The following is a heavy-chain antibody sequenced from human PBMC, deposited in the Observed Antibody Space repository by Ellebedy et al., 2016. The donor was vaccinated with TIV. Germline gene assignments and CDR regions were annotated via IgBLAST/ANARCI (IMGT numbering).Heavy chain of an antibody. J-gene: IGHJ4*02. CDR3: ARDEAEVGATFFGY. CDR1: GFTFSSYS. Sequence: GESLKISCAASGFTFSSYSMNWVRQAPGKGLEWVSYISSSSSIIYYADSVKGRFTISRDNAKNSLYLQMNSMRDEDTAVYYCARDEAEVGATFFGYWGQGTLVTVSP. CDR2: ISSSSSII. V-gene: IGHV3-48*02. D-gene: IGHD1-26*01.